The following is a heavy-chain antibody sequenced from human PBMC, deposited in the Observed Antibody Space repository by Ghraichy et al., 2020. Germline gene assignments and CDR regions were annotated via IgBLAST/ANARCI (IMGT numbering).Heavy chain of an antibody. Sequence: SETLSLTCAVYGGSFSGYYWSWIRQPPGKGLEWIGEINHSGSTNYNPSLKSRVTISVDTSKNQFSLKLSSVTAADTAVYYCARGYCSGGSCHKGVWGWFDPWGQGTLGTVSS. CDR1: GGSFSGYY. CDR2: INHSGST. J-gene: IGHJ5*02. CDR3: ARGYCSGGSCHKGVWGWFDP. D-gene: IGHD2-15*01. V-gene: IGHV4-34*01.